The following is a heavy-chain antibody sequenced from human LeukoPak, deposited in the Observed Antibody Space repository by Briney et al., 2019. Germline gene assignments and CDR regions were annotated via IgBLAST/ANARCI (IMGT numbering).Heavy chain of an antibody. CDR3: AKDTAGIGLLGPFDY. J-gene: IGHJ4*02. D-gene: IGHD1-26*01. CDR1: GFTFYDYA. Sequence: GGSLRLSCAASGFTFYDYAMHWVRHAPGKGLEGGSGISWNSGSIDYADSVKGRFTISRDNAKNSLYLQMTSLRAEDTALYYCAKDTAGIGLLGPFDYWGQGTLVTVSS. CDR2: ISWNSGSI. V-gene: IGHV3-9*01.